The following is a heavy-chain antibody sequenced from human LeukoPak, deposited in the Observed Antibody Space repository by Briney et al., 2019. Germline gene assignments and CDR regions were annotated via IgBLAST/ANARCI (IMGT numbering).Heavy chain of an antibody. D-gene: IGHD1-1*01. Sequence: SVKVSCKASGYTFTGYYMHWVRQAPGQGLEWMGGIIPIFGTANYAQKFQGRVTITADESTSTAYMELSSLRSEDTAVYYCARDYWNDVGDYYYYMDVWGKGTTVTISS. CDR2: IIPIFGTA. V-gene: IGHV1-69*13. CDR1: GYTFTGYY. CDR3: ARDYWNDVGDYYYYMDV. J-gene: IGHJ6*03.